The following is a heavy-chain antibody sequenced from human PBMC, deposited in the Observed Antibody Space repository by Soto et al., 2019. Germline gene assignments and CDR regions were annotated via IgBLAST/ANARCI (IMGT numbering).Heavy chain of an antibody. D-gene: IGHD1-26*01. V-gene: IGHV1-69*12. CDR1: GGTFSTYA. CDR3: ARGTGPRELDSDLKY. J-gene: IGHJ4*02. CDR2: IIPDFGLA. Sequence: QVQLVQSGAEVKKPGSSVKVSCTASGGTFSTYAISWVRQAPGQGLEWMGGIIPDFGLANYAQKFQGRVTITADESTNIADMELSSLRSEDTAVYYCARGTGPRELDSDLKYWGQGTLVTVSS.